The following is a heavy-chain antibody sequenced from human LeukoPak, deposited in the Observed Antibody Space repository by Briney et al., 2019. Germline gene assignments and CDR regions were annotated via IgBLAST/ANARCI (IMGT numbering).Heavy chain of an antibody. CDR2: IIPIFGTA. Sequence: GSSVKVSCKASGGTFSSYAISWVRQAPGQGLEWMGGIIPIFGTANYAQKFQGRVTITTDESTSTAYMELSSLRSEDTAVYYCARGRIEYNRNSARPQTHFDYWGQGTLVTVSS. V-gene: IGHV1-69*05. CDR3: ARGRIEYNRNSARPQTHFDY. J-gene: IGHJ4*02. D-gene: IGHD1-14*01. CDR1: GGTFSSYA.